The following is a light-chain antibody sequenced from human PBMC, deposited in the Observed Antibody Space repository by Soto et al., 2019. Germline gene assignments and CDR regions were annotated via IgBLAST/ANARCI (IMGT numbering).Light chain of an antibody. CDR1: KLGDKY. CDR2: QDS. Sequence: SYELTQPPSVSGSPGQTASITCSGDKLGDKYACWYQQKPGQSPVLVIYQDSKRPSGIPERFSGSNSGNTATLTISGTQAMDEADYYCQAWDSSTYVFGTGTKVTVL. J-gene: IGLJ1*01. V-gene: IGLV3-1*01. CDR3: QAWDSSTYV.